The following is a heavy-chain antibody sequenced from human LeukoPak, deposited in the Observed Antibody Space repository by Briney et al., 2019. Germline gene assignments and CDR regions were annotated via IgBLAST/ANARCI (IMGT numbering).Heavy chain of an antibody. CDR1: GFTFNSYG. V-gene: IGHV3-33*01. Sequence: GGSLRLSCAASGFTFNSYGMHWVRQAPGKGLEWVAVIYFDGSNKYCADSVKGRFTISRDNSKHTLYLQMNSLRADDTAVYYCARDQTTVNVVPAATGSSYYYYYYGMDVWGRGTTVTVSS. D-gene: IGHD2-2*01. CDR3: ARDQTTVNVVPAATGSSYYYYYYGMDV. J-gene: IGHJ6*02. CDR2: IYFDGSNK.